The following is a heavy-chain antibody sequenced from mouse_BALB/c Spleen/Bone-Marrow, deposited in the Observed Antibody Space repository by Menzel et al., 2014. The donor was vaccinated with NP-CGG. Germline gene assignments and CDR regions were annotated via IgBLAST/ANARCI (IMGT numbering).Heavy chain of an antibody. Sequence: QVQLKQSGAELVRPGASVKLSCKASGYTFTTHWVNWIKQRPGQGLEWIGRIDPSDNETHYNQKFKDKAMLTVDKSSNTAYMQLSSLTSEDSAVYYCARGGSSPAWFAYCGQGTLVTVSA. V-gene: IGHV1-61*01. D-gene: IGHD1-1*01. CDR3: ARGGSSPAWFAY. J-gene: IGHJ3*01. CDR2: IDPSDNET. CDR1: GYTFTTHW.